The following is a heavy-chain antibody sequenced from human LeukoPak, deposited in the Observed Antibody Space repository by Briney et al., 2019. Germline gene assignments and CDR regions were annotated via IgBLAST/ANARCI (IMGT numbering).Heavy chain of an antibody. D-gene: IGHD3-10*01. CDR2: IYHSGST. J-gene: IGHJ4*02. CDR3: ASRPRGSDYYGSGSYYNDY. Sequence: SETLSLTCTVSGYSISSGYYWGWIRQPPGKGLEWIGSIYHSGSTYYNPSLKSRVTISVDTSKNQFSLKLSSVTAADTAVYYCASRPRGSDYYGSGSYYNDYWGQGTLVTVSS. V-gene: IGHV4-38-2*02. CDR1: GYSISSGYY.